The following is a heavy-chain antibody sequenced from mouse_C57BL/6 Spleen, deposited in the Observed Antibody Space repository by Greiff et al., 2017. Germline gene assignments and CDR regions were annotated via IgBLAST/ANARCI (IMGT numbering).Heavy chain of an antibody. CDR1: GYTFTSYW. V-gene: IGHV1-55*01. J-gene: IGHJ4*01. CDR2: IYPGSGST. D-gene: IGHD3-2*02. CDR3: ARQHRLVSYYAMDY. Sequence: QVQLQQPGAELVKPGASVKMSCKASGYTFTSYWITWVKQRLGQGLEWIGDIYPGSGSTNYNEKFKSKATLTVDTSSSTAYMQLSSLTSEDSTVYYCARQHRLVSYYAMDYWGQGTSGTVSS.